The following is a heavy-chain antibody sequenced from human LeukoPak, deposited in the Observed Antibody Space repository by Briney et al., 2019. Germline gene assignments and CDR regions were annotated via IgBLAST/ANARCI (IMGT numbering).Heavy chain of an antibody. D-gene: IGHD6-6*01. CDR1: GFSFSTYG. CDR3: AKDRETYEYTFDY. V-gene: IGHV3-33*06. Sequence: GKSLRLSCAASGFSFSTYGIHWARQAPGKGLEWVAVMWYDGSKDYYADSVKGRFTISRDTSKNTLYLQMNNLRAEDTAVYYCAKDRETYEYTFDYWGQGTLVTVSS. J-gene: IGHJ4*02. CDR2: MWYDGSKD.